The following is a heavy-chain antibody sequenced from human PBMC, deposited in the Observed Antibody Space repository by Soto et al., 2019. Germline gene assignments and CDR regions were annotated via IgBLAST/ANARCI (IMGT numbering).Heavy chain of an antibody. CDR3: ARLPHSSSWYSYYYGMDV. CDR2: IDPSDSYT. D-gene: IGHD6-13*01. Sequence: GESLKISCKGSGYSFTTYWISWVRQMPGKGLEWMGRIDPSDSYTDYSPSFQGHVTISADKSISTAYLQWSSLKASDTAMYYCARLPHSSSWYSYYYGMDVWGQGTTVTVSS. J-gene: IGHJ6*02. V-gene: IGHV5-10-1*01. CDR1: GYSFTTYW.